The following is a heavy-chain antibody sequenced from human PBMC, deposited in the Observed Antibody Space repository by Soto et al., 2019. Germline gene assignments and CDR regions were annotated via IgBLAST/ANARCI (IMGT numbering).Heavy chain of an antibody. Sequence: GESLKISCKGSGYSFTSYWIGWVHQMPGKVLEWMGIIYPGDSDTRYSPSFQGQVTISADKSISTAYLQWSSLKASDTAMYYCARHTRPRYSSGWPYYYYGMDVWGQGTTVTVSS. CDR2: IYPGDSDT. V-gene: IGHV5-51*07. D-gene: IGHD6-19*01. J-gene: IGHJ6*02. CDR1: GYSFTSYW. CDR3: ARHTRPRYSSGWPYYYYGMDV.